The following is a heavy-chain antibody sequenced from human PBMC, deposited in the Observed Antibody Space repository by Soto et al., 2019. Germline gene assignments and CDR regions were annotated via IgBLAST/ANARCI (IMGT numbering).Heavy chain of an antibody. CDR2: ISGSGGST. CDR1: GFTFSSYA. V-gene: IGHV3-23*01. CDR3: AKDSRVTMIVVAPYFDY. D-gene: IGHD3-22*01. Sequence: GGSLRLSCAASGFTFSSYAMSWVRQAPGKGLEWVSAISGSGGSTYYADSVKGRFTISRDNSKNTLYLQMSSLRAEDTAVYYCAKDSRVTMIVVAPYFDYWGQGTLVTVSS. J-gene: IGHJ4*02.